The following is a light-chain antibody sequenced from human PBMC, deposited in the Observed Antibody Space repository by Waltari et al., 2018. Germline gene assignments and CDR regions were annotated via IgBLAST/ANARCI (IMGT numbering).Light chain of an antibody. CDR1: QSIGSS. Sequence: DIQMTQSPSSLSASVGDRVIITCRASQSIGSSVNWYQQKPGTAPKLLIYAASSLQSGVPSRFRGRGSGTDFTLANRSLQPEDFVTYYWQQSYSTPRTFGQGTKVEIK. CDR2: AAS. V-gene: IGKV1-39*01. J-gene: IGKJ1*01. CDR3: QQSYSTPRT.